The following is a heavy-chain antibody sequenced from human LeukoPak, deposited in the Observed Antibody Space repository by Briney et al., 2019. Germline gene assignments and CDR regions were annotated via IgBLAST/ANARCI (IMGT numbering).Heavy chain of an antibody. CDR1: GYTFTSYG. V-gene: IGHV1-18*01. CDR2: ISAYNGNT. Sequence: ASVKVSCKASGYTFTSYGISWVRQAPGQGLEWMGWISAYNGNTNYAQKLQGRVTMTTDTSTSTAYMELRSLRSDDTAVYYCVRDKDPHYYDSSGYSYYYYYMDVWGKGTTVTVSS. CDR3: VRDKDPHYYDSSGYSYYYYYMDV. D-gene: IGHD3-22*01. J-gene: IGHJ6*03.